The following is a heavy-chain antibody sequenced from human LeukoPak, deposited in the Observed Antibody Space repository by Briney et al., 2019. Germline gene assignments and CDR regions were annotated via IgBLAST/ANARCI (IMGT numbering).Heavy chain of an antibody. CDR3: ARNYYGSGSYYPFDY. V-gene: IGHV3-21*01. CDR1: GFTFSSYS. J-gene: IGHJ4*02. Sequence: PGGSLRLSCAASGFTFSSYSMNWVRQAPGKGLEWVSSISSSSSYIYYADSVKGRFTISRDNAKNSVYLQMNSLRAEDTAVYYCARNYYGSGSYYPFDYWGQGTLVTVSS. CDR2: ISSSSSYI. D-gene: IGHD3-10*01.